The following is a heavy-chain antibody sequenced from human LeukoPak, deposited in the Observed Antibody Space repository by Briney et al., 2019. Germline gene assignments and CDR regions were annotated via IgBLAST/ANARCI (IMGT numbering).Heavy chain of an antibody. V-gene: IGHV1-18*01. CDR1: GYTFTSYG. Sequence: ASVKVSCKASGYTFTSYGISWVRQAPGQGLEWMGWISAYNGNTNYAQKLQGRVTMTTDTSTSTAYMELRSLRSDDTAVYYCARDRPIYCSSTSCYGNVWFDPWGQGTLVTVSS. CDR3: ARDRPIYCSSTSCYGNVWFDP. J-gene: IGHJ5*02. D-gene: IGHD2-2*01. CDR2: ISAYNGNT.